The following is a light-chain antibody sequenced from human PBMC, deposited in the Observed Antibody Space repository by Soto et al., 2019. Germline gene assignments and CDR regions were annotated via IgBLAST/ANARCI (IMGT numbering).Light chain of an antibody. Sequence: EIVMTQSPATLSVSPGERATLSCRASQSVGISLAWYQQKPGQAPKFLIYGVSSRATGIPDRFSGSGSGTDFTLTISRLEPEDFAVYHCQQYGSSPLITFGQGTRLEIK. CDR3: QQYGSSPLIT. CDR2: GVS. V-gene: IGKV3-20*01. J-gene: IGKJ5*01. CDR1: QSVGIS.